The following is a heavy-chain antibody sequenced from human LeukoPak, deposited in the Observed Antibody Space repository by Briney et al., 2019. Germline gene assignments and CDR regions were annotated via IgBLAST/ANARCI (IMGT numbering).Heavy chain of an antibody. V-gene: IGHV1-2*02. CDR2: INPNSGGT. CDR3: AREGFLIAVAGYNDY. D-gene: IGHD6-19*01. J-gene: IGHJ4*02. Sequence: GASVKVSCKASGYTFTGYYMHWVRQAPGQGLEWMGWINPNSGGTNYAQKFQGRVTMTRDTSISTAYMELSRLRSDDTAVYYCAREGFLIAVAGYNDYWGQGTLVTVSS. CDR1: GYTFTGYY.